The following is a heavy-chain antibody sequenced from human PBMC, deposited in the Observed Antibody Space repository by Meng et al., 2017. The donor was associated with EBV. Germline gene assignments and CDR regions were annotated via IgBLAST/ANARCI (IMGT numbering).Heavy chain of an antibody. D-gene: IGHD3-10*01. CDR2: IYWDDAK. J-gene: IGHJ4*02. CDR3: AHSKYYSDSGGYWDYFDD. V-gene: IGHV2-5*02. CDR1: GISLTTSGVG. Sequence: QITWKESAPTLVNPTQTLLLTCTFSGISLTTSGVGVGWIRQPPGKALEWLAVIYWDDAKRYSPSLKNRLTITKDTSKNQVVLTMTNMDPVDTATYFCAHSKYYSDSGGYWDYFDDWGQGTLVTVSS.